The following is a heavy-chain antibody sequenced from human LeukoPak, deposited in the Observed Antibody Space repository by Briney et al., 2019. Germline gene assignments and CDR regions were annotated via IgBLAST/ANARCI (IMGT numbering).Heavy chain of an antibody. CDR1: GFTFRNYA. CDR3: AKAQAGYSDVEIFDY. Sequence: GGSLRLSCAASGFTFRNYAMSWVRQAPGKGLEWVSTISGSGGSTYYADSVKGRFTISRDNSKNTLYLQMNSLRAEDTAVYYCAKAQAGYSDVEIFDYWGQGTLVTVSS. D-gene: IGHD1-26*01. V-gene: IGHV3-23*01. CDR2: ISGSGGST. J-gene: IGHJ4*02.